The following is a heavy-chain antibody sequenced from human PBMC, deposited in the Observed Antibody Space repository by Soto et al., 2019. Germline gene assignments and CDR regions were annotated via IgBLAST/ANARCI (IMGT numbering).Heavy chain of an antibody. CDR3: AKGVYDYVWGSYRYDY. Sequence: GGSLRLSCAASGFTFSSYAMSWVRQAPGKGLEWVSAISGSGGSTYYADSVKGRFTISRDNSKNTLYLQMNSLRAEDTAVYYCAKGVYDYVWGSYRYDYWGQGTLVTVSS. J-gene: IGHJ4*02. D-gene: IGHD3-16*02. CDR1: GFTFSSYA. CDR2: ISGSGGST. V-gene: IGHV3-23*01.